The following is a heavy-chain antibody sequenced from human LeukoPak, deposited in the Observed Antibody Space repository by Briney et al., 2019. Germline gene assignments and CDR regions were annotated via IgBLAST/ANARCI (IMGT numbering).Heavy chain of an antibody. D-gene: IGHD2-2*01. CDR1: GYTFTGYY. CDR2: INPNSGGT. CDR3: ARDLCSSPSCYPSYGMDV. V-gene: IGHV1-2*04. J-gene: IGHJ6*02. Sequence: ASVKVSCKASGYTFTGYYMHWVRQAPGQGLEWMGWINPNSGGTNYAQKFQGWVTMTRDTSISTAYMELSRLRSDDTAVYYCARDLCSSPSCYPSYGMDVWGQGTTVTVSS.